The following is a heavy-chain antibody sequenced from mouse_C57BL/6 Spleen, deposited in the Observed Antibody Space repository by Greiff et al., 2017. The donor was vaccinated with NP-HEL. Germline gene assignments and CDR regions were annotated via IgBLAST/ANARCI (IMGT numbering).Heavy chain of an antibody. D-gene: IGHD6-1*01. CDR1: GYAFSSSC. CDR3: AREVPSPRYFDV. CDR2: IYPGDGDT. V-gene: IGHV1-82*01. J-gene: IGHJ1*03. Sequence: QVQLQQSGPELVKPGASVKISCKASGYAFSSSCMNWVKQRPGKGLEWIGRIYPGDGDTNYNGKFKGKATLTADKSSSTAYMQLSSLTSEDSAVYFCAREVPSPRYFDVWGTGTTVTVSS.